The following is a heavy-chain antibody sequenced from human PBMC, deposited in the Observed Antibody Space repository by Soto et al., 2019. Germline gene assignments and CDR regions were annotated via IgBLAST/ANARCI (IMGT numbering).Heavy chain of an antibody. Sequence: ASVKVSCKASGGSFSNYAISWVRQAPGQGLEWMGVIIPMFGTTRYPQKFQGRVTLTADESTTTAYMELSSLISDDTAMYYCASDLGDYVGRNYGLDVWGQGTTVTVSS. CDR2: IIPMFGTT. CDR3: ASDLGDYVGRNYGLDV. D-gene: IGHD4-17*01. J-gene: IGHJ6*02. V-gene: IGHV1-69*13. CDR1: GGSFSNYA.